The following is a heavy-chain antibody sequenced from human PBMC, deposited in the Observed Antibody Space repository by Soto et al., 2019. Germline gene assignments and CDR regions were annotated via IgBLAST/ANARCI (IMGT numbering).Heavy chain of an antibody. CDR1: GFTFSSYA. Sequence: GGSLRLSCAASGFTFSSYAMSWVRQAPGKGLEWVSAISGSGGSTYYADSVKGRFTISRDNSKNTLYLQMNSLRAEDTAVYYCAKVRDYDFWSGCLDYWGQGTLVTVSS. D-gene: IGHD3-3*01. CDR2: ISGSGGST. CDR3: AKVRDYDFWSGCLDY. J-gene: IGHJ4*02. V-gene: IGHV3-23*01.